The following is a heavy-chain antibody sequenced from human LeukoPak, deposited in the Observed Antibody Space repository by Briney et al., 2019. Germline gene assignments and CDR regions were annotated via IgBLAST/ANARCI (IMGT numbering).Heavy chain of an antibody. V-gene: IGHV4-31*03. CDR3: ARDNTPTDYVNY. CDR2: IYYSGST. D-gene: IGHD4-17*01. Sequence: SETLSLTCTVSGGSISSGGYYWSWIRQHPGKGLEWIGYIYYSGSTYYNPSLKSRVTISVDTSKNQFSLKLSSVTAADTAVYYCARDNTPTDYVNYWGQGTLVTVSS. J-gene: IGHJ4*02. CDR1: GGSISSGGYY.